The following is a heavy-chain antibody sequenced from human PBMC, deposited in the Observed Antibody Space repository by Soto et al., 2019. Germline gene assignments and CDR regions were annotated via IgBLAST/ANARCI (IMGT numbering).Heavy chain of an antibody. Sequence: QVQLVESGGGLVKPGGSLRLSCAASGLTFSDHYMTWIRQAPGKGLEWISYISSSAGTIYYADSVKGRFTISRDNAKNSLYLQMTNLRAEDTAVYYCARAPYFGSGTYYYYALEVGGQGTTVTVSS. D-gene: IGHD3-10*01. CDR2: ISSSAGTI. CDR3: ARAPYFGSGTYYYYALEV. V-gene: IGHV3-11*01. CDR1: GLTFSDHY. J-gene: IGHJ6*02.